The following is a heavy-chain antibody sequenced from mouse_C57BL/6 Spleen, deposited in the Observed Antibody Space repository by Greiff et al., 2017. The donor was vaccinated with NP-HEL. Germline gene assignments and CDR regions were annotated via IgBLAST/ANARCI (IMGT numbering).Heavy chain of an antibody. CDR2: IWRGGST. V-gene: IGHV2-5*01. J-gene: IGHJ1*03. CDR1: GFSLTSYG. D-gene: IGHD1-1*01. Sequence: VQLQRSGPGLVQPSQSLSITCTVSGFSLTSYGVHWVRQSPGKGLEWLGVIWRGGSTDYNAAFMSRLSITKDNSKSQVFFNMNSLQADDTAIYYCAKDYYGSHWYFDVWGTGTTVTVSS. CDR3: AKDYYGSHWYFDV.